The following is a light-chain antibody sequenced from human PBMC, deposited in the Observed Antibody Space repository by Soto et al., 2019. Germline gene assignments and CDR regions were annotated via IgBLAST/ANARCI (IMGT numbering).Light chain of an antibody. CDR2: EAD. V-gene: IGLV2-23*01. CDR3: SSYAGDSALI. CDR1: RSDVGSYNF. Sequence: QSALTQPASVSGSPGQSISISCTGSRSDVGSYNFVSWYQLFPGKDPKLIIYEADKRPSGVSSRFSGSKSGFTASLTISGLQAEDEADYFCSSYAGDSALIFGGGTKLTVL. J-gene: IGLJ2*01.